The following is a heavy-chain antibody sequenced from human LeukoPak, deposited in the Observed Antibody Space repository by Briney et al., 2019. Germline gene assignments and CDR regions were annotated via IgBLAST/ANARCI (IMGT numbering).Heavy chain of an antibody. CDR2: IYTSGST. CDR1: GGSISSGSYY. J-gene: IGHJ6*03. Sequence: PSETLSLTCTVSGGSISSGSYYWSWIRQPAGKGLEWIGRIYTSGSTNYNPSLKSRVTISVDTSKTQFSLKLSSVTAADTAVYYCARDLVVVVPAANENYYYYMDVWGKGTPVTVSS. D-gene: IGHD2-2*01. CDR3: ARDLVVVVPAANENYYYYMDV. V-gene: IGHV4-61*02.